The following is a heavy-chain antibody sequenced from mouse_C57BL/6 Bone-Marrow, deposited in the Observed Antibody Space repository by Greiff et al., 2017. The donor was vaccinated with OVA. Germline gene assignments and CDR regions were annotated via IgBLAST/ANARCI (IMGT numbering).Heavy chain of an antibody. J-gene: IGHJ3*01. Sequence: EVQRVESEGGLVQPGSSMKLSCTASGFTFSDYYMAWVRQVPEKGLEWVANINYDGSSTYYLDSLKSRFIISRDNAKNILYLQMSSLKSEDTATYYCARDSLGQGGFAYWGQGTLVTVSA. CDR2: INYDGSST. D-gene: IGHD3-3*01. CDR1: GFTFSDYY. V-gene: IGHV5-16*01. CDR3: ARDSLGQGGFAY.